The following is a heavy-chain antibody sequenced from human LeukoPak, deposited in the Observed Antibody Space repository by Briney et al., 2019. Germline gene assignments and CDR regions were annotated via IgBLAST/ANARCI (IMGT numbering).Heavy chain of an antibody. CDR2: ISSSSSYI. V-gene: IGHV3-21*01. CDR3: ARDKRYDSSGYYPDY. Sequence: GGSLRLSCAASGFTFSSYSMNWVRQAPGKGLEWVSSISSSSSYIYYADSVKGRFTISRDNAKSSLYLQMNSLRAEDTAVYYCARDKRYDSSGYYPDYWGQGTLVTVSS. J-gene: IGHJ4*02. CDR1: GFTFSSYS. D-gene: IGHD3-22*01.